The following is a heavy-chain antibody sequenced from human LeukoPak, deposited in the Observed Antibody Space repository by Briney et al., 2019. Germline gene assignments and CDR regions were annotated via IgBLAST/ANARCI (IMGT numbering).Heavy chain of an antibody. J-gene: IGHJ2*01. V-gene: IGHV4-61*02. CDR1: GGSISSTSYY. CDR3: ARKGLTYFDP. Sequence: KASETLSLTCTVSGGSISSTSYYWNWIRQPAGKGLEWIGRIYISGSTNYNPSLKSRVSISLDTSKNQFFLNLTSVTAADTAVYYWARKGLTYFDPWGRGTLVTVSS. CDR2: IYISGST. D-gene: IGHD1-14*01.